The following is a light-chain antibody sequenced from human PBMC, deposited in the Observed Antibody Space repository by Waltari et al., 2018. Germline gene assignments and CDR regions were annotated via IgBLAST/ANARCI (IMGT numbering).Light chain of an antibody. CDR3: QHYVNIPVT. Sequence: EIVLTQSPGTLSLSPGERATLSCRASQSVSRALAWYQQKPGQAPRLLIYAASTRATGVPDRFSGSGSGTDFSLTISRLDPEDFAVYYCQHYVNIPVTFGQGTKVEI. CDR1: QSVSRA. V-gene: IGKV3-20*01. J-gene: IGKJ1*01. CDR2: AAS.